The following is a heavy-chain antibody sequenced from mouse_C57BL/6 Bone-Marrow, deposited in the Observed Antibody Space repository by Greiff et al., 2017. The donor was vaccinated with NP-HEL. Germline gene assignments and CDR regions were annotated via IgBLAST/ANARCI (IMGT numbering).Heavy chain of an antibody. J-gene: IGHJ4*01. CDR2: INYDGSIT. V-gene: IGHV5-16*01. D-gene: IGHD1-1*01. CDR3: ARGPLRYPLYAMDY. CDR1: GFTFSDYY. Sequence: EVKLMESEGGLVQPGSSMKLSCTASGFTFSDYYMAWVRQVPEKGLEWVANINYDGSITYYLDSLKSRFIISRDNAKNILYLQMSSLKSEDTATYYCARGPLRYPLYAMDYWGQGTSVTVSS.